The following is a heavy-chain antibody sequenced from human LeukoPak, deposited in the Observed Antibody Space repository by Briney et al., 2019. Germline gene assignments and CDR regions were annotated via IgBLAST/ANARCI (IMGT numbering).Heavy chain of an antibody. V-gene: IGHV4-4*07. CDR2: IYTSGTT. D-gene: IGHD6-6*01. J-gene: IGHJ4*02. CDR1: GRSISNYY. Sequence: PSETLSLTCTLCGRSISNYYWGWIRQPAGKGLEWIGRIYTSGTTNYNPSLTSRVTMSVDTSRNQFSLKLSSVTAADTAVYYCARETSIAARRYFDYWGQGTLVTVSS. CDR3: ARETSIAARRYFDY.